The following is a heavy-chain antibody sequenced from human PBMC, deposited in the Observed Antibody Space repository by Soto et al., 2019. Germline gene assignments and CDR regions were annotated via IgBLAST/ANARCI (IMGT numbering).Heavy chain of an antibody. V-gene: IGHV3-23*01. CDR1: GFTFSDYY. Sequence: GGSLRLSCAASGFTFSDYYMSWIRQAPGKGLEWVSAISSSGGSTYYADSVKGRFTISRDNSKNTLYLQMNSLRAEDTAVYYCAKTQAYYYDSSGYYDWFDPWGQGTLVTVSS. J-gene: IGHJ5*02. D-gene: IGHD3-22*01. CDR3: AKTQAYYYDSSGYYDWFDP. CDR2: ISSSGGST.